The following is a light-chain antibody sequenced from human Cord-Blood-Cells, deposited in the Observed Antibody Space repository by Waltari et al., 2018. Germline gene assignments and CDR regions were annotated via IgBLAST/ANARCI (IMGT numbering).Light chain of an antibody. CDR3: QQYYSTPPT. J-gene: IGKJ1*01. V-gene: IGKV4-1*01. CDR2: WAS. Sequence: DIVMTQSPDSLAVSLGKRATINCKSSQSVLYSSNNKNYLAWYQQKPGQPPKLLIYWASTRETGVPDRFSGSGSGTEFTLTISSLQAEDVAVYYCQQYYSTPPTFGQGTKVEIK. CDR1: QSVLYSSNNKNY.